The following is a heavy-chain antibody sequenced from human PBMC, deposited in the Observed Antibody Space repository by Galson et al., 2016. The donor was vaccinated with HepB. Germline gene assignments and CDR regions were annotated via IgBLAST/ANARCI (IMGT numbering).Heavy chain of an antibody. CDR3: ARVRMVGIVAREGPS. J-gene: IGHJ5*02. V-gene: IGHV3-30*04. Sequence: SLRLSCAASGFTFSSFAMYWVRQAPGKGLEWVAVVSYDGSQNFYADSAKGRFTISRDNSKNMLYLQMDSLRVEDTAFYYCARVRMVGIVAREGPSWGQGTLVSVSS. CDR1: GFTFSSFA. D-gene: IGHD5-12*01. CDR2: VSYDGSQN.